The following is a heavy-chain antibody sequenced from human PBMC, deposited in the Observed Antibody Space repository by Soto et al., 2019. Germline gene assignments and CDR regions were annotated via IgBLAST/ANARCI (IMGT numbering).Heavy chain of an antibody. J-gene: IGHJ6*02. CDR2: IIPIFGTA. V-gene: IGHV1-69*01. CDR1: GGTFSSYA. D-gene: IGHD5-12*01. CDR3: ARAGSGYDSVAFWYYYCMDV. Sequence: SCKASGGTFSSYAISWVQQAPGQGLERMGGIIPIFGTANYAQKFQGRVTITADESTSTAYMELSSLRSEYTAVYYCARAGSGYDSVAFWYYYCMDVLGQGTTVTVSS.